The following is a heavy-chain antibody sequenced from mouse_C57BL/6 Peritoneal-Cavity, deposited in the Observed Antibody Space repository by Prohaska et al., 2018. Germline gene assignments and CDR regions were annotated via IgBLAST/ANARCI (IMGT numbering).Heavy chain of an antibody. V-gene: IGHV2-5*01. D-gene: IGHD1-1*01. Sequence: SPGKGLEWLGVIWRGGSTDYNAAFMSRLSITNDNSKSQVFFKMNSLQADDTAIYYCAKKGYYEYFDVWGTGTTVTVSS. CDR2: IWRGGST. J-gene: IGHJ1*03. CDR3: AKKGYYEYFDV.